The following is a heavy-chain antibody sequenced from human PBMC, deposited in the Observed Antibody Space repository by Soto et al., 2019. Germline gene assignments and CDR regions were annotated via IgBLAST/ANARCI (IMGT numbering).Heavy chain of an antibody. Sequence: GGSLRLSCPASGFTFSSYAMSWVRQAPGKGLEWVSAISGGGGGSTYYADSAKGRFTISRDNSKNTLYLQMNSLRAEDTAVYYCAKLDCNGDKCYGTAVWGQGTKVTVSS. CDR2: ISGGGGGST. CDR1: GFTFSSYA. CDR3: AKLDCNGDKCYGTAV. V-gene: IGHV3-23*01. J-gene: IGHJ6*02. D-gene: IGHD2-15*01.